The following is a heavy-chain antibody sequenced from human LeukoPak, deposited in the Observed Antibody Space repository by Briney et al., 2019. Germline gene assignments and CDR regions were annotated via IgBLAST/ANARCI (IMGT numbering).Heavy chain of an antibody. V-gene: IGHV4-30-2*01. CDR2: IYHSGSA. CDR1: GGSISSSVYS. CDR3: ARTKEAIAFDV. Sequence: SETRSLTCAVSGGSISSSVYSWTWIRQPPGKGLEWIGYIYHSGSAYFNPSLKSRVTMSVDRSKNQFSLKLSSVTAADTAVYYRARTKEAIAFDVWGQGSMVTVSS. J-gene: IGHJ3*01.